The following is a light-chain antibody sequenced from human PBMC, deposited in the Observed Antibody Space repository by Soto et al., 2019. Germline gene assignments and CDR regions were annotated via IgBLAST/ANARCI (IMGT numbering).Light chain of an antibody. CDR3: ASFTSISTYV. CDR2: DVT. V-gene: IGLV2-14*01. Sequence: SCGGTGDDIGGYNFVSWYQHHPGKAPKLIIYDVTHRPSGVSERFSGSKSGFTASLTISGLQPEDESHYYCASFTSISTYVFGTGTKVTVL. CDR1: GDDIGGYNF. J-gene: IGLJ1*01.